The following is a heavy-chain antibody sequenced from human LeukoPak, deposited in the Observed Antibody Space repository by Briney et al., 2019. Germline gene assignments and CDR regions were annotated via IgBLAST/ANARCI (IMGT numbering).Heavy chain of an antibody. D-gene: IGHD3-10*01. CDR2: IYYSGSI. V-gene: IGHV4-59*01. CDR1: GGSISSYY. Sequence: SETLSLTCTVSGGSISSYYWSWIRQPPGTGLEWIGYIYYSGSINYNPSLKSRVTISVDTSKNQFSLKLSSVTAADTAVYYCARVPGYYGSSPWGQGTLVTVSS. J-gene: IGHJ5*02. CDR3: ARVPGYYGSSP.